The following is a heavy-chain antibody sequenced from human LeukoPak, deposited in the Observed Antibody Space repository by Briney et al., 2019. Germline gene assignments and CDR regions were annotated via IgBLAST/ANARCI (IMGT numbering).Heavy chain of an antibody. CDR1: GLTFSSYV. CDR3: ARGHYDVLTDSLNQFAY. CDR2: ISSSSSYI. V-gene: IGHV3-21*01. Sequence: GGSLRLSCTASGLTFSSYVMSWVRQAPGKGLEWVSSISSSSSYIYYADSVRGRFTISRDNAKTSLYLQMNSLRAEDTAVYYCARGHYDVLTDSLNQFAYWGQGTLVTVSS. J-gene: IGHJ4*02. D-gene: IGHD3-9*01.